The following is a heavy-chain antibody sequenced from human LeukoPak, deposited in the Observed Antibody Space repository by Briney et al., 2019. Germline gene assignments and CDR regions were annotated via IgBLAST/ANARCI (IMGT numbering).Heavy chain of an antibody. CDR2: MYYRGST. CDR3: ARANRSWYAIDY. CDR1: GGSINSSSYY. V-gene: IGHV4-39*07. J-gene: IGHJ4*02. D-gene: IGHD6-13*01. Sequence: PSETLSLTCTVSGGSINSSSYYWGWVRQPPGKGLEWIGSMYYRGSTYYNPSLKSRVTISVDTSKNQFSLKLSSVTAADTAVYYCARANRSWYAIDYWGQGTLVTVSS.